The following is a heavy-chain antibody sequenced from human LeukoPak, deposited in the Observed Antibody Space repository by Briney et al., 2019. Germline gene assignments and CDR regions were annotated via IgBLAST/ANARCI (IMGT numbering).Heavy chain of an antibody. D-gene: IGHD3-22*01. CDR1: GGTFSIYA. CDR2: IIPIFGTA. Sequence: RASVKVSCKASGGTFSIYAISWVRQAPGQGLEWMGRIIPIFGTANYAQKFQGRVTITTDESTSTAYMELSSLRSEDTAVYYCARVLDSSGYLNWFDPWGQGTLVTVSS. V-gene: IGHV1-69*05. CDR3: ARVLDSSGYLNWFDP. J-gene: IGHJ5*02.